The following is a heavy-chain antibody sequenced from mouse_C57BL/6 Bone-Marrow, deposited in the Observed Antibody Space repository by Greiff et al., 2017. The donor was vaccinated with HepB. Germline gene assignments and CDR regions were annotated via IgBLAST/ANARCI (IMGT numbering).Heavy chain of an antibody. Sequence: VQLVESGAELVKPGASVKISCKASGYAFSSYWMNWVKQRPGKGLEWIGQIYPGDGDTNYNGKFKGKATLTADKSSSIAYMQLSSLTSEDSAVYFCARGGGLRRGYAMGYWGQGTSVTVSS. V-gene: IGHV1-80*01. CDR3: ARGGGLRRGYAMGY. D-gene: IGHD2-4*01. CDR2: IYPGDGDT. CDR1: GYAFSSYW. J-gene: IGHJ4*01.